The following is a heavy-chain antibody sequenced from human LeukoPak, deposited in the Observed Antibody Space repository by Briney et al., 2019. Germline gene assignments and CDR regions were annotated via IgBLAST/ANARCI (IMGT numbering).Heavy chain of an antibody. V-gene: IGHV4-4*07. CDR3: ARTYSSGLLFDP. Sequence: SETLSLTCTVSGGSISSYYWRWIRQPAGKGLEWIGRIYTSGSTNYNPSLKRGVPVSVDTSKNQFSLKLSSVTAADTAVDYCARTYSSGLLFDPWGQGTLVTVSS. CDR1: GGSISSYY. J-gene: IGHJ5*02. D-gene: IGHD6-19*01. CDR2: IYTSGST.